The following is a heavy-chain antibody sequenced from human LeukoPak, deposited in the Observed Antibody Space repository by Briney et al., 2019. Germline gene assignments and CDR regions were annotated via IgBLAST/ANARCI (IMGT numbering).Heavy chain of an antibody. D-gene: IGHD3-3*01. CDR2: TSYEGTNK. J-gene: IGHJ6*02. CDR3: AGGLTLFGVSISHYNGLDV. CDR1: GFIFSNYA. Sequence: GGSLRLSCAASGFIFSNYALHWVRQAPGKGLEWVALTSYEGTNKYYADSVKGRFTISRDNSKNKLYLQMNSLKTEDTALYYCAGGLTLFGVSISHYNGLDVWGQGTTVTVSS. V-gene: IGHV3-30-3*01.